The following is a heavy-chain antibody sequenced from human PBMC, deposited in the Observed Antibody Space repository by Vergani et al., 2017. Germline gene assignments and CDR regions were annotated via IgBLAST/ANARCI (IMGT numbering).Heavy chain of an antibody. CDR3: SSKRGGCRAACCHSYVL. D-gene: IGHD2-21*01. Sequence: QVQLQESGPGLEKPSETLSLTCTVPGDSVLSTDYHWGWIRQPPGKGLGWIGSMDYSGSTSYNPSLGSRISISFETPKHQFSLRLTSVPAADTAVYYCSSKRGGCRAACCHSYVLWGPGPRVGVSS. J-gene: IGHJ4*02. CDR2: MDYSGST. CDR1: GDSVLSTDYH. V-gene: IGHV4-39*01.